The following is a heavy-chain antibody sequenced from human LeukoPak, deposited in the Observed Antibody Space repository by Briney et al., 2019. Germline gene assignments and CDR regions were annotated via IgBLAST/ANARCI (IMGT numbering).Heavy chain of an antibody. CDR3: ARDSLNGPFVISLDY. Sequence: PGGSLRLSCAASGFTFASYEMNWVRQAPGKGLEWVSHISSDGRVETYLDSVRGRLTMSRDNAKDLLFLQMNGLRAEDTAVYYCARDSLNGPFVISLDYWGQGGLVTVSS. V-gene: IGHV3-48*03. CDR2: ISSDGRVE. CDR1: GFTFASYE. J-gene: IGHJ4*02. D-gene: IGHD3-9*01.